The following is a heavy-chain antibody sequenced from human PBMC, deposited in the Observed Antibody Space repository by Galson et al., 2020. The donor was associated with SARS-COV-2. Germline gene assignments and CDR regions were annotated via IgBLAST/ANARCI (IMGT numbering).Heavy chain of an antibody. J-gene: IGHJ3*02. CDR2: IPYSGRT. D-gene: IGHD3-10*01. V-gene: IGHV4-59*01. Sequence: ETSETLSLTCTASGGSLRSDYWSWIRLPPGKGLEFIGFIPYSGRTNYNPSLTSRVTISIDTSKSQFSLKLTSVTAADTAVYFCARFDTLVRGVIEPNIEAFDIWGQGTMVTVSS. CDR1: GGSLRSDY. CDR3: ARFDTLVRGVIEPNIEAFDI.